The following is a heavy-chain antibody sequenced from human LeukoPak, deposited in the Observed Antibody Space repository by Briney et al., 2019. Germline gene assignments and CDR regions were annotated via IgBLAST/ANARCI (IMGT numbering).Heavy chain of an antibody. CDR1: GFTFSSHP. D-gene: IGHD3-10*01. Sequence: GRSLRLSRAASGFTFSSHPMHWVRQAPGKGLEWVGVILYDGSNKYYADSVKGRFTISRDNSKNTLYLQMNSLRAEDTAVYYCASGITMVRGVIIDYWGQGTLVTVSS. V-gene: IGHV3-30*14. CDR2: ILYDGSNK. J-gene: IGHJ4*02. CDR3: ASGITMVRGVIIDY.